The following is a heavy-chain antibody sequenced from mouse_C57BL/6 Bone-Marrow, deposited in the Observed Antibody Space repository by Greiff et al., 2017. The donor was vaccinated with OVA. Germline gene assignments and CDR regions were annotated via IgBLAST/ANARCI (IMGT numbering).Heavy chain of an antibody. J-gene: IGHJ1*03. CDR1: GYSITSGYY. V-gene: IGHV3-6*01. D-gene: IGHD2-4*01. CDR3: ARARLRRDWYFDV. CDR2: ISYDGSN. Sequence: EVKLMESGPGLVKPSQSLSLTCSVPGYSITSGYYWNWIRQFPGNKLEWMGYISYDGSNNYNPSLKNRISITRDTSKNQFFLKLNSVTTEDTATYYCARARLRRDWYFDVWGTGTTVTVSS.